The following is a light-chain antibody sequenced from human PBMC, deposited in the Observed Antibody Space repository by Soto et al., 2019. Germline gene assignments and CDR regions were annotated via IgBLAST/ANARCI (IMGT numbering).Light chain of an antibody. CDR2: EVS. CDR3: SAYTTSSALVV. J-gene: IGLJ2*01. CDR1: SSDVGAYDF. V-gene: IGLV2-14*01. Sequence: QSALTQPASVSGSPGQSITISCSGTSSDVGAYDFVSWYQQHPGKVPKLMIFEVSHRPSGVSHRFSGSKSGNMASLTISGLQAEDEADYYCSAYTTSSALVVFGGGTKLTV.